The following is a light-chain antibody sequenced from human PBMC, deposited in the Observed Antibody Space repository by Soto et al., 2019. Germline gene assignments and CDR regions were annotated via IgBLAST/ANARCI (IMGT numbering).Light chain of an antibody. J-gene: IGLJ1*01. CDR1: SSDVGGYNY. Sequence: QSVLTQPLSVSGSPGQSVTISCTGTSSDVGGYNYVSWYQQHPGKAPKLMISDVRKRPSGVPDRFSGSKSGNTASLTISGLQAEDEADYYCCSYAGSFLKVFGTGTKVTVL. CDR2: DVR. CDR3: CSYAGSFLKV. V-gene: IGLV2-11*01.